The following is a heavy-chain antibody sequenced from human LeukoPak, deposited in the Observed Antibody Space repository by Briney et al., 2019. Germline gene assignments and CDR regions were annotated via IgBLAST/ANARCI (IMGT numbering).Heavy chain of an antibody. V-gene: IGHV1-69*13. Sequence: SVKVSCKASGGTFSSYAVSWVRQAPGQGLEWMGGIIPIFGTANYAQKFQGRVTITADESTSTAYMELSSLRSEDTAVYYCASNHHTYYDSSGYYSRLDYWGQGTLVTVSS. CDR3: ASNHHTYYDSSGYYSRLDY. D-gene: IGHD3-22*01. CDR2: IIPIFGTA. J-gene: IGHJ4*02. CDR1: GGTFSSYA.